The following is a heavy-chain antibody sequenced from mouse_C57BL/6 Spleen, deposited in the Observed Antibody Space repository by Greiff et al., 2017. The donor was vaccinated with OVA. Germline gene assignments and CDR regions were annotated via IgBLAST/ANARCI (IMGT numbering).Heavy chain of an antibody. V-gene: IGHV5-9*01. CDR2: ISGGGGNT. J-gene: IGHJ3*01. D-gene: IGHD1-1*01. Sequence: EVKVVESGGGLVKPGGSLKLSCAASGFTFSSYTMSWVRQTPEKRLEWVATISGGGGNTYYPDSVKGRFTISRDNAKNTLYLQMSSLRSEDTALYYCARQGYYGSSFAYWGQGTLVTVSA. CDR1: GFTFSSYT. CDR3: ARQGYYGSSFAY.